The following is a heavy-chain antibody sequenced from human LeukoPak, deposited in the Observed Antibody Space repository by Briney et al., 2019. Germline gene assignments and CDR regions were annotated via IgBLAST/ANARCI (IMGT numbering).Heavy chain of an antibody. CDR3: ARIGAGSSRDY. J-gene: IGHJ4*02. CDR2: IVGSSST. CDR1: GFTFSNFA. D-gene: IGHD6-13*01. V-gene: IGHV3-21*01. Sequence: GGSLRLSCAASGFTFSNFAMTWVRQAPGKGLEWVSSIVGSSSTYYADSLKGRFTISRDNAKNSLYLQMNSLRAEDTAVYYCARIGAGSSRDYWGQGTRVTVSS.